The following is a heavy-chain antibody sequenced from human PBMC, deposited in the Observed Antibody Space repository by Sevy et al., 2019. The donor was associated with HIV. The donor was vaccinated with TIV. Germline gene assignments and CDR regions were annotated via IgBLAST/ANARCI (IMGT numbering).Heavy chain of an antibody. CDR2: INSDGSST. V-gene: IGHV3-74*01. D-gene: IGHD3-10*01. CDR1: GFTFSSYW. CDR3: AREGVLLWFGDWGSDAFDI. Sequence: GGSLRLSCAASGFTFSSYWMHWVRQAPGKGLVWVSRINSDGSSTSYADSVKGRFTISRDNAKKTLYLQMNSLRAEDTAVYYCAREGVLLWFGDWGSDAFDIWGQGTMVTVSS. J-gene: IGHJ3*02.